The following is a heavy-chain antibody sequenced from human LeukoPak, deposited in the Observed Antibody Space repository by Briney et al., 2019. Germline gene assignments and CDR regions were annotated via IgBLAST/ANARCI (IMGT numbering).Heavy chain of an antibody. CDR1: GFTVSSNS. D-gene: IGHD3-10*01. CDR3: AKDSPVLLWFGELGKGFDY. J-gene: IGHJ4*02. CDR2: IYSDNT. V-gene: IGHV3-53*01. Sequence: GGSLRLSCTVSGFTVSSNSMSWVRQAPGKGLEWVSFIYSDNTHYSDSVKGRFTISRDNSKNTLYLQMNSLRAEDTAVYYCAKDSPVLLWFGELGKGFDYWGQGTLVTVSS.